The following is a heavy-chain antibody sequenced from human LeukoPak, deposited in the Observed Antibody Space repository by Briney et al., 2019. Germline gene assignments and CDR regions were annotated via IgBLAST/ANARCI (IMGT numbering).Heavy chain of an antibody. CDR1: GFTFSSYA. J-gene: IGHJ4*02. CDR2: ISGSGGST. D-gene: IGHD3-9*01. CDR3: AKTYYDILTGPVYYFDY. Sequence: GGSLRLSCAASGFTFSSYAMSWVRQAPGKGLEWVSAISGSGGSTYYADSVKGRFTISRDNSKNTLYLQMNSLSAEDTAVYYCAKTYYDILTGPVYYFDYWGQGTLVTVSS. V-gene: IGHV3-23*01.